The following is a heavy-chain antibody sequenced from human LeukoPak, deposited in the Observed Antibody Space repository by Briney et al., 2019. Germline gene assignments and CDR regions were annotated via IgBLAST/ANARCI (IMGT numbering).Heavy chain of an antibody. J-gene: IGHJ6*03. D-gene: IGHD3-16*01. Sequence: GGSLRLSCAASGFTFNNYTMSWVRQAPGQGLEWVSAISGGGSTYYADSVKGRFTISRDNSYNTVSLQMNSLRDEDTGVYYCAKGLRTGVGPYMGYHYYMDVWGKGATVTVSS. CDR1: GFTFNNYT. V-gene: IGHV3-23*01. CDR2: ISGGGST. CDR3: AKGLRTGVGPYMGYHYYMDV.